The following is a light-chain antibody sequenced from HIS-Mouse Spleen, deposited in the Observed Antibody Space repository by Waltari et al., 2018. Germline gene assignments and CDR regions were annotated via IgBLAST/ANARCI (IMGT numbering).Light chain of an antibody. V-gene: IGLV1-47*01. CDR1: SSNIGSNY. CDR3: AAWDDSLSGPV. J-gene: IGLJ3*02. Sequence: QSVLTQPPSASGTPGQRVTISCSGSSSNIGSNYVYWYQQLPGTAPQLLIYRNNQRPSGVPDRCSGSKSGTSASLAISGLRSEDEADYYCAAWDDSLSGPVFGGGTKLTVL. CDR2: RNN.